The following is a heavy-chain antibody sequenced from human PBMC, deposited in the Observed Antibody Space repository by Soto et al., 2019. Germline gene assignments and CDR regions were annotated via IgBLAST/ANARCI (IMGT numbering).Heavy chain of an antibody. CDR3: ARELGGSVSYVNTNYGMDV. Sequence: SETLSLTCTVSGGSISSYYWSWIRQPPGKGLEWIGYIHYSGSTNYNPSLKSRVTISVDTSKNQFSLKLSSVTAADTAVYYCARELGGSVSYVNTNYGMDVWGQGTTVTVSS. D-gene: IGHD3-10*01. V-gene: IGHV4-59*01. J-gene: IGHJ6*02. CDR2: IHYSGST. CDR1: GGSISSYY.